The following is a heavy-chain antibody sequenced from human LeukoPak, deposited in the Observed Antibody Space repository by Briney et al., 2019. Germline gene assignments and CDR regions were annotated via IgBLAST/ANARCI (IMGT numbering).Heavy chain of an antibody. Sequence: SETLSLTCTVSGYSISSGYYWGWIRQPPGKGLEWIGSIYDSGSTYYNPSLKSRVTISVDTSKNQFSLKMSSVTAADTVVYYCARDIAVAGSLDYWGQGTLVTVSS. CDR2: IYDSGST. D-gene: IGHD6-19*01. CDR1: GYSISSGYY. V-gene: IGHV4-38-2*02. J-gene: IGHJ4*02. CDR3: ARDIAVAGSLDY.